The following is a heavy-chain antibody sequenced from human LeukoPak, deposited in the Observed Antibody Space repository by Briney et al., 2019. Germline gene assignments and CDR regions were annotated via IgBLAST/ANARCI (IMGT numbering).Heavy chain of an antibody. V-gene: IGHV3-48*01. CDR1: GFTFSSYS. CDR3: AKAMVLNYDILTGYSPHAFDI. Sequence: GGSLRLSCAASGFTFSSYSMNWVRQAPGKGLEWVSYISSSSSTIYYADSVKGRFTISRDNAKNSLYLQMNSLRAEDTAVYYCAKAMVLNYDILTGYSPHAFDIWGQGTMVTVSS. CDR2: ISSSSSTI. J-gene: IGHJ3*02. D-gene: IGHD3-9*01.